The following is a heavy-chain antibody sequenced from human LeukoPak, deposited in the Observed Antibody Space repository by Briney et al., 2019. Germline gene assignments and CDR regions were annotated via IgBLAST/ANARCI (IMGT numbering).Heavy chain of an antibody. CDR3: AREKSSYYYDSSGPIDY. CDR2: IYYSGST. CDR1: GGSISSYY. J-gene: IGHJ4*02. V-gene: IGHV4-59*01. D-gene: IGHD3-22*01. Sequence: SETLSLTCTVSGGSISSYYWSWIRQPPGKGLEWIGYIYYSGSTNYNPSLKSRVTISVDTSKNQFSLKLSSVTAADTAVYYCAREKSSYYYDSSGPIDYWGQGTLVTVSS.